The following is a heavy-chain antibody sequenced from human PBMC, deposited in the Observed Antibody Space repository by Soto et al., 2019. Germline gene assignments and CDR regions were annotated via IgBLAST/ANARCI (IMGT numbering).Heavy chain of an antibody. Sequence: QVQLVQSGAEVKKPGASVKVSCKASGYTFTSYGISWVRQAPGQGLEWMGWISAYNGNTKYAQKLQGRVTMSPDTSKSTAYMELRSLRSDDTAVYYCARDLRRITIFGVVTHPGMDVWGQGTTVTVSS. D-gene: IGHD3-3*01. V-gene: IGHV1-18*04. CDR1: GYTFTSYG. CDR3: ARDLRRITIFGVVTHPGMDV. J-gene: IGHJ6*02. CDR2: ISAYNGNT.